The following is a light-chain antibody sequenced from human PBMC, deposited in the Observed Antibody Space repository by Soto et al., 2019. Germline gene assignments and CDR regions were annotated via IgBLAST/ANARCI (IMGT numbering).Light chain of an antibody. V-gene: IGKV1-5*03. CDR2: KAS. CDR1: ESISSW. Sequence: DIQMTQSPSTLSASVGDRVTITCRASESISSWLAWYQQKPGKAPKLLIYKASSLESGVPSRFSGSGSGTEFTLTISSLQPDDFETYYCQQYNSCPFTFGPGTKVDIK. CDR3: QQYNSCPFT. J-gene: IGKJ3*01.